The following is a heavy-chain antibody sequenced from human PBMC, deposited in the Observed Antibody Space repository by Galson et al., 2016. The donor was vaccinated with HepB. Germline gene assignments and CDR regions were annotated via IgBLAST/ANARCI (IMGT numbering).Heavy chain of an antibody. Sequence: TLSLTCTVSGGSISSASHSWSWIRQPAGKGLEWIGRIYTSGSTNYNPPLRSRVTISVDTSKNQFSLKLSSVTATDTAVYYCAREGTRMIFGVVRPGWFDPWGQGTLVTVSS. V-gene: IGHV4-61*02. CDR2: IYTSGST. CDR1: GGSISSASHS. J-gene: IGHJ5*02. D-gene: IGHD3/OR15-3a*01. CDR3: AREGTRMIFGVVRPGWFDP.